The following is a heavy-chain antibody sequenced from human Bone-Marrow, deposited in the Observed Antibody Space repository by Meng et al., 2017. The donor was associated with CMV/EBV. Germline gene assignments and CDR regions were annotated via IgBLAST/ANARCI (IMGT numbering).Heavy chain of an antibody. J-gene: IGHJ4*02. Sequence: SVKVSCKASGGTFSSYAISWVRQAPGQGLEWMGGIIPIFGTANYAQKFQGRVTITADKSTSTAYMELSSLRSEDTAVYYCARDTSLRYYYDSIGWGQGTLVTVSS. CDR3: ARDTSLRYYYDSIG. CDR1: GGTFSSYA. V-gene: IGHV1-69*06. D-gene: IGHD3-22*01. CDR2: IIPIFGTA.